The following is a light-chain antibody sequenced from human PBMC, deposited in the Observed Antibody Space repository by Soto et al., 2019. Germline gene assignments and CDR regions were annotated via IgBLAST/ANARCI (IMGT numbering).Light chain of an antibody. J-gene: IGLJ2*01. CDR2: DVT. V-gene: IGLV2-14*03. CDR3: SSYTSTSTLVL. Sequence: QSALTQPASVSGSPGHSITISCTGASSDVGGYKYVSWYQHHPGKAPKLLIYDVTIRPSGVSDRFSGSKSGNTASLTISGLQAEDEATYYCSSYTSTSTLVLFGGGTELTVL. CDR1: SSDVGGYKY.